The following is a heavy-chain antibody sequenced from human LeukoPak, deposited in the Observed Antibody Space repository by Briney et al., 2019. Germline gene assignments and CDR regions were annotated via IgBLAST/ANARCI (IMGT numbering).Heavy chain of an antibody. V-gene: IGHV3-30*02. J-gene: IGHJ4*02. Sequence: GAPRPSFAAAGFHFRYYGKHWGRPAPGQGVEWVTFIKYDGSNKYYADSVKGRFTISRDNSKNTLYLQMNSLRGEDTAVYYCAKDLLYGPDYWGQGTLVTVSS. CDR2: IKYDGSNK. CDR3: AKDLLYGPDY. D-gene: IGHD2/OR15-2a*01. CDR1: GFHFRYYG.